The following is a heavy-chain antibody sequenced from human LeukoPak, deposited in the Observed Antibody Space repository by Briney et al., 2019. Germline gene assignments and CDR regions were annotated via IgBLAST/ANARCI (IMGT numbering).Heavy chain of an antibody. Sequence: GSLRLSCAASGFTFSSYSMHWVRQAPGKGLEWVAAISYDGDKKYYADSVKGRFTISRDNSKNTLSLQVNSLRAEDTAIYYCAKLWTGSYPRYFDYWGQGTLVTVSS. CDR3: AKLWTGSYPRYFDY. J-gene: IGHJ4*02. V-gene: IGHV3-30-3*02. D-gene: IGHD3-10*01. CDR2: ISYDGDKK. CDR1: GFTFSSYS.